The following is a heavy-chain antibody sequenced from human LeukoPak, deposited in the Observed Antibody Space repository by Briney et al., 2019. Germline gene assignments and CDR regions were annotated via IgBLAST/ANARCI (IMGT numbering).Heavy chain of an antibody. CDR3: ARLLRLEFPYYYYGMDV. V-gene: IGHV6-1*01. CDR2: TYYRSKWYN. D-gene: IGHD5-12*01. Sequence: SQTLSLTCAISGDSVSSNSAAWNWIRQSPSRGLEWLGRTYYRSKWYNDYAVSVKSRITINPDTSKNQFSLQLNSVTAADTAVYYCARLLRLEFPYYYYGMDVWGQGTTVTVSS. CDR1: GDSVSSNSAA. J-gene: IGHJ6*02.